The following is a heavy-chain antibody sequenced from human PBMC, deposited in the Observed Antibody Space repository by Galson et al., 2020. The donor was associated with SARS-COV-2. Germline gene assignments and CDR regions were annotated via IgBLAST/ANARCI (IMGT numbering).Heavy chain of an antibody. V-gene: IGHV3-9*01. D-gene: IGHD6-13*01. CDR2: ISWNSGNI. CDR3: AKGPNPYSSNWFGIDY. CDR1: GFTFDDYA. Sequence: GGSLRLSCAASGFTFDDYAMHWVRQAPGKGLEWVSTISWNSGNIAYADSVKGRFTISRDNAKNSLFLQMDSLRTEDTAMYYCAKGPNPYSSNWFGIDYWGQGTLVTVSS. J-gene: IGHJ4*02.